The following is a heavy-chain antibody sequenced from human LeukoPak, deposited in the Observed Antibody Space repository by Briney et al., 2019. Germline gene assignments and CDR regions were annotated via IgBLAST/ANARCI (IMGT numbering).Heavy chain of an antibody. CDR2: ISSSGSTI. D-gene: IGHD2-15*01. J-gene: IGHJ5*02. Sequence: GGSLRLSCAASGFTFSNYYMSWIRQAPGKGLEWVSYISSSGSTIYYADSVKGRFTISRDNAKNSLYLQMNSLRAEDTAVYYCARDRGYCSGGSCYWTSFDPWGQGTLVTVSS. V-gene: IGHV3-11*04. CDR1: GFTFSNYY. CDR3: ARDRGYCSGGSCYWTSFDP.